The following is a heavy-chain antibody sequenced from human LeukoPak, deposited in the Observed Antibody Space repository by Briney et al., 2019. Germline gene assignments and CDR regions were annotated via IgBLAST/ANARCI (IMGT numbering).Heavy chain of an antibody. CDR2: IIPIPGIA. J-gene: IGHJ6*02. CDR3: ASGGGYSYGYIYYYYGMHV. Sequence: GASVKVSCKASGGTFSSYTISWERQAPGQGLEWMGSIIPIPGIANYAQKFQGGVTITADKSTRTAYMELSSLRSEDTAVYYCASGGGYSYGYIYYYYGMHVWGQGTTVTVSS. V-gene: IGHV1-69*02. D-gene: IGHD5-18*01. CDR1: GGTFSSYT.